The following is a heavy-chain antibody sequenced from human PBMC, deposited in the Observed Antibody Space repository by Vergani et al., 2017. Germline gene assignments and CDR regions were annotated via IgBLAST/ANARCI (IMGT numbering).Heavy chain of an antibody. CDR2: INSDGNST. CDR3: AREGYYYYYMDV. J-gene: IGHJ6*03. CDR1: GFTFSTYW. V-gene: IGHV3-74*01. Sequence: EVQLVESGGGFVQPGGSLRLSCAASGFTFSTYWMHWVRQAPGKGLVWVSRINSDGNSTSYADSVKGRFTISRDNAKNTLYLQMNSLRAEDTAVYYCAREGYYYYYMDVWGKGTTVTVSS.